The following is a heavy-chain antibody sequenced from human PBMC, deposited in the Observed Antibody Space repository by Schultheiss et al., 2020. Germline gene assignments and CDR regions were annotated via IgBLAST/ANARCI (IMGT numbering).Heavy chain of an antibody. CDR1: GFTFSSYG. CDR3: AKDNYDFWSALTHYMDV. D-gene: IGHD3-3*01. Sequence: GESLKISCAASGFTFSSYGMHWVRQAPGKGLEWVAVIWYDGSNKYYADSVKGRFTISRDNSKNTLYLQMNSLRAEDTAVYYCAKDNYDFWSALTHYMDVWGKGTTVTVSS. CDR2: IWYDGSNK. V-gene: IGHV3-33*06. J-gene: IGHJ6*03.